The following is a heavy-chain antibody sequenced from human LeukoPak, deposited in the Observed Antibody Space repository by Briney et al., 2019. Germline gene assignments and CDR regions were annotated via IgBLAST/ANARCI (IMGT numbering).Heavy chain of an antibody. Sequence: GESLKISCKGSGYTFTRYWIGWVRQMPGKGLEWMGIIYPGDSNTKYSPSFQGQVTISVDKSISTAFLQWNSLKASDTAMYCCARPGMSAVTRLDYWGRGTLVTVSS. CDR2: IYPGDSNT. CDR3: ARPGMSAVTRLDY. J-gene: IGHJ4*02. D-gene: IGHD4-17*01. V-gene: IGHV5-51*01. CDR1: GYTFTRYW.